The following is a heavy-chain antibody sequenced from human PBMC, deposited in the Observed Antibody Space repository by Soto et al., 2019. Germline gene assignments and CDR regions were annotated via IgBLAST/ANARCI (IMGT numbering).Heavy chain of an antibody. D-gene: IGHD2-15*01. CDR2: INSDGSST. CDR1: GFTFSSYW. CDR3: VRTSLVVAAATREDY. Sequence: EVQLVESGGGLVQPGGSLRLSCAASGFTFSSYWMHWVRQAPGKGLVWVSRINSDGSSTSYADSVKGRVTISRDKAKNTLYLQMNSLRAEDTAVYYCVRTSLVVAAATREDYWGQGTLVTVSS. J-gene: IGHJ4*02. V-gene: IGHV3-74*01.